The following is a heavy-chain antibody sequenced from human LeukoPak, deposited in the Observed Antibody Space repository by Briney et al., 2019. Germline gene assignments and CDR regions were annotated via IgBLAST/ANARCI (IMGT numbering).Heavy chain of an antibody. J-gene: IGHJ4*02. CDR1: GGSISSYY. CDR3: ARGRGELAYFY. Sequence: PSETLSLTCTVSGGSISSYYWSWIRQPPGKGLEWIGYIYYSGSTNYNPSPKSRVTISVDTSKNQFSLKLSSVTAADTAVYYCARGRGELAYFYWGQGTLVTVSS. CDR2: IYYSGST. D-gene: IGHD1-26*01. V-gene: IGHV4-59*01.